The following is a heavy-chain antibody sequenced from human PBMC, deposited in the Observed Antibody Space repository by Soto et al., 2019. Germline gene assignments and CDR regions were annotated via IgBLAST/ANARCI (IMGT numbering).Heavy chain of an antibody. Sequence: VASVKVSCKASGGTFSSYTISWVRQAPGQGLEWMGWISAYNGNTNYAQKLQGRVTMTTDTSTSTAYMELRSLRSDDTAVYYCARDWPYYYDSSGYDAFDIWG. J-gene: IGHJ3*02. D-gene: IGHD3-22*01. CDR2: ISAYNGNT. CDR1: GGTFSSYT. V-gene: IGHV1-18*01. CDR3: ARDWPYYYDSSGYDAFDI.